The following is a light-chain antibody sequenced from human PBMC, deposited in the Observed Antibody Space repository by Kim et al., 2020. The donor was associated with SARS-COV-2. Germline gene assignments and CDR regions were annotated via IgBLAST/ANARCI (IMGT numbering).Light chain of an antibody. Sequence: DIQMTQSPSSLSASVGDRVTITCRASQNIRNFLVWYQQKPGKAPELLIYGASTLQSGVPSRFSASGSGTDFTLTISGLQPDDFAAYYCQQSYRTPLTFGGGTKVDIK. J-gene: IGKJ4*01. CDR2: GAS. V-gene: IGKV1-39*01. CDR1: QNIRNF. CDR3: QQSYRTPLT.